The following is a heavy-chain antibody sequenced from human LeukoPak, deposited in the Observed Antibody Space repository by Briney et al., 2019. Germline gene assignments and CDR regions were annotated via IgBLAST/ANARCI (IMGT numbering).Heavy chain of an antibody. CDR3: ARQGYGGHSQGAADY. CDR1: GYSFTSNV. V-gene: IGHV1-18*01. Sequence: ASVKVSCKASGYSFTSNVISWVRQAPGQGLEWMGWISAYNGNTNYAQKLQGRVTMTTDTSTSTAYMELRSLRSDDTAVYYCARQGYGGHSQGAADYWGQGTLVTVSS. D-gene: IGHD4-23*01. CDR2: ISAYNGNT. J-gene: IGHJ4*02.